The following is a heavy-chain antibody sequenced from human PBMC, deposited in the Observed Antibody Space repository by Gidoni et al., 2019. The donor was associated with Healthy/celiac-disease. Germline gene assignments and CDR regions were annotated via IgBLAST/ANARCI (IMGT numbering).Heavy chain of an antibody. CDR3: ARGGYSSSWYSRADAFDI. V-gene: IGHV3-20*04. CDR1: GFTFDEYG. J-gene: IGHJ3*02. Sequence: EVQLVESGGGVVRPGGSLRLSCAASGFTFDEYGMSWVRQAPGKGLEWVSGINWNGGSTGYADSVKGRFTISRDNAKNSLYLQMNSLRAEDTALYYCARGGYSSSWYSRADAFDIWGQGTMVTVSS. CDR2: INWNGGST. D-gene: IGHD6-13*01.